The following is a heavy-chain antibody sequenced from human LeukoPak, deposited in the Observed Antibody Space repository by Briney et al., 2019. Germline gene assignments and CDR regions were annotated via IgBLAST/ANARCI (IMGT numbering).Heavy chain of an antibody. CDR1: GFTFSSYG. CDR2: IWYDGSNK. V-gene: IGHV3-33*06. J-gene: IGHJ4*02. D-gene: IGHD6-6*01. Sequence: GGSLRLSCAASGFTFSSYGMHWVRQAPGKGLEWVAVIWYDGSNKYYADSVKGRFTISRDNSKNTLYLHMNSLRAEDTAVYYCAKDFQYSSSSVDYWGQGTLVTVSS. CDR3: AKDFQYSSSSVDY.